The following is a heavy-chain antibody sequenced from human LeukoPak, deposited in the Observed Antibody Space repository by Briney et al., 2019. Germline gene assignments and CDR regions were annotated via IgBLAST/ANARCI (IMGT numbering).Heavy chain of an antibody. J-gene: IGHJ4*02. CDR1: GGSISSRSYY. CDR2: IFYTGNS. D-gene: IGHD3-16*01. CDR3: ARLTNIGALGESPASY. Sequence: SETLSLTCTVSGGSISSRSYYWGWIRQPPGRGLEWIGSIFYTGNSYYNPSLKGRVTMSVDTSKDQFSLKLTSVTAADTAVYYCARLTNIGALGESPASYRGQGTLVTVSS. V-gene: IGHV4-39*01.